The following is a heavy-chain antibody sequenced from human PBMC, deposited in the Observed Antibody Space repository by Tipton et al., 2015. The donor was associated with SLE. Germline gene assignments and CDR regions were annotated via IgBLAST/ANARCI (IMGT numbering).Heavy chain of an antibody. D-gene: IGHD2-21*01. CDR1: GVSISSYNW. V-gene: IGHV4-4*02. Sequence: GLVKPSGTLSLTCTVSGVSISSYNWWSWVRQPPGKGLEWVGEISHTGSTNSNPSLKSRVTISVDTSKNLVSLRLSSLTAADTAVYYCARTKRHNVVVIAFPQDAFDIWGQGTMVTVSS. J-gene: IGHJ3*02. CDR2: ISHTGST. CDR3: ARTKRHNVVVIAFPQDAFDI.